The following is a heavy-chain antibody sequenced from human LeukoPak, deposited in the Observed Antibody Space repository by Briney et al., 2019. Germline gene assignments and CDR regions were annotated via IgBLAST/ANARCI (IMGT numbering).Heavy chain of an antibody. CDR1: GFTSSSYA. CDR2: ISYDGSNK. J-gene: IGHJ6*02. Sequence: PGRSLRLSCAASGFTSSSYAMHWVRQAPGKGLEWVAVISYDGSNKYYADSVKGRFTISRDNSKNTLYLQMNSLRAEDTVVYYCARDQSTYYYYYGMDVWGQGTTVTVSS. CDR3: ARDQSTYYYYYGMDV. D-gene: IGHD2-2*01. V-gene: IGHV3-30-3*01.